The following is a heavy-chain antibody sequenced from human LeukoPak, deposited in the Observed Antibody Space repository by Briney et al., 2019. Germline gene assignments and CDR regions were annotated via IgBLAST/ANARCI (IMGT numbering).Heavy chain of an antibody. CDR1: RFTFSSYS. V-gene: IGHV3-21*01. CDR3: AELGITMIGGV. Sequence: GGSLRLSCAASRFTFSSYSMNWVRQAPGEGLEWVSSISSSSSYIYYADSVKGRFTISRDNAKNSLNLQMNSLRAEDTAVYYCAELGITMIGGVWGKGTTVTISS. J-gene: IGHJ6*04. CDR2: ISSSSSYI. D-gene: IGHD3-10*02.